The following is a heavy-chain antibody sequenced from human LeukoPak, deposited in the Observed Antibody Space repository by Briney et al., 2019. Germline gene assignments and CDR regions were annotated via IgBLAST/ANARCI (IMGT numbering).Heavy chain of an antibody. CDR3: ASWDGDYGRSNWFDP. Sequence: PSETLSLICTVSGVSISSSGDYWGWIRQSPGKGLGWIGSIYYSGSTYYNPSLKSRVTISVDTSKNQFSLKLSSVTAADTAVYYCASWDGDYGRSNWFDPWGQGTLVTVSS. D-gene: IGHD4-17*01. J-gene: IGHJ5*02. CDR2: IYYSGST. V-gene: IGHV4-39*07. CDR1: GVSISSSGDY.